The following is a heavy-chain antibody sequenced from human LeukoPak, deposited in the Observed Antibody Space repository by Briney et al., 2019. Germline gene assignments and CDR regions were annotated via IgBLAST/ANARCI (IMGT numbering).Heavy chain of an antibody. D-gene: IGHD6-13*01. CDR2: VNAVGSGI. Sequence: PGGSLRLSCAASGFTFNNFEMNWVRQTPGKGLEWISYVNAVGSGIRYGDSVRGRFTISRDNAKSSLYLQMNSLRAEDTAVYFCATKLPGTSHFASWGQGTLVTVSS. J-gene: IGHJ4*02. V-gene: IGHV3-48*03. CDR1: GFTFNNFE. CDR3: ATKLPGTSHFAS.